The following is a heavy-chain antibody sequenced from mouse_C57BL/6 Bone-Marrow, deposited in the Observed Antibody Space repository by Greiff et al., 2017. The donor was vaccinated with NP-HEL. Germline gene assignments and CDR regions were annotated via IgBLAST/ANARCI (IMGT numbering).Heavy chain of an antibody. CDR2: IDPEDGDT. CDR3: PLHVNCDSWYFDV. J-gene: IGHJ1*03. D-gene: IGHD4-1*01. CDR1: GFNIKDYY. Sequence: VHVKQSGAELVRPGASVKLSCTASGFNIKDYYMHWVKQRPEQGLEWIGRIDPEDGDTEYAPKFQGKATLTADTSSNTAYLQLSSLTSEYTAVYYCPLHVNCDSWYFDVWGTGTTVTVSS. V-gene: IGHV14-1*01.